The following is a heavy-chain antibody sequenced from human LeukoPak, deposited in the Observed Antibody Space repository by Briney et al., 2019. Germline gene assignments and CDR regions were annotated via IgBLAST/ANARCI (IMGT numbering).Heavy chain of an antibody. D-gene: IGHD3-3*01. J-gene: IGHJ6*02. CDR3: AKGWSYYGMDV. CDR2: ISWNSGSI. Sequence: GGSLRLSCAASGFTFDDYAMHWVRQAPGKGLEWVSGISWNSGSIGYADSVKGRFTISRDNAKNSLYLQMNSLRAEDTALYYCAKGWSYYGMDVWGQGTTVTVSS. V-gene: IGHV3-9*01. CDR1: GFTFDDYA.